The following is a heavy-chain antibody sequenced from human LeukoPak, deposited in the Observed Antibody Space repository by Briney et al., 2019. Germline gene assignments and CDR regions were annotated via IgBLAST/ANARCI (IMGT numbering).Heavy chain of an antibody. CDR2: ISSSGSP. V-gene: IGHV4-39*01. CDR3: ARRTSNPVGAIDY. CDR1: GGSISSSDYY. Sequence: SETLSLTCTVSGGSISSSDYYWGWIRQPPGKGLEWIGAISSSGSPYYNPSLKSRVTISVDSSMNQFSLKRSSVTAADTAVYYCARRTSNPVGAIDYWGQGALVTVSS. J-gene: IGHJ4*02. D-gene: IGHD1-26*01.